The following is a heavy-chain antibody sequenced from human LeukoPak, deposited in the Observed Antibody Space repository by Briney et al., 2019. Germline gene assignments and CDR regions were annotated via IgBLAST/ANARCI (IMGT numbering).Heavy chain of an antibody. Sequence: HPGGSLRPSCAASAFTFSSYAMSWVRPPPGKGLGWVSASSGSGGSTYYADSVKGRFTISRDNSKNTLYLQMNSLRAEDTAVYYCAKDRVAVAGLPVQWGQGTLVTVSS. D-gene: IGHD6-19*01. V-gene: IGHV3-23*01. J-gene: IGHJ4*02. CDR2: SSGSGGST. CDR3: AKDRVAVAGLPVQ. CDR1: AFTFSSYA.